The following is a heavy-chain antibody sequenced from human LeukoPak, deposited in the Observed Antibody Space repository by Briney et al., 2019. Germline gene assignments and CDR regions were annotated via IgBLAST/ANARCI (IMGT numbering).Heavy chain of an antibody. D-gene: IGHD3-22*01. CDR3: ARANYYDTSGYSRGAFDI. CDR2: IFHSGST. Sequence: SETLSLTCSVSGYSISSGFYWGWIRQPPGKGLEWIGSIFHSGSTYYNPSLKSRVTISVDTSKNQFSLKLSSVTAADTAVYYCARANYYDTSGYSRGAFDIWGQGTMVTVSS. V-gene: IGHV4-38-2*02. J-gene: IGHJ3*02. CDR1: GYSISSGFY.